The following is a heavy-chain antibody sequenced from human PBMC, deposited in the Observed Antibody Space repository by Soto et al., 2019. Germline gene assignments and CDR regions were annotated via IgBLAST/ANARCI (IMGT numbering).Heavy chain of an antibody. V-gene: IGHV3-23*01. CDR2: ISGSGGST. Sequence: GGSLRLSCAASGFTFSSYVMSWVRQAPGKGLEWVSAISGSGGSTYYADSVKGRFTISRDNSKNTLYLQMNSLRAEDTAVYYCAKATNYDILTGYYNVLPGHLYYFDYWGQGTLVTVSS. D-gene: IGHD3-9*01. CDR1: GFTFSSYV. CDR3: AKATNYDILTGYYNVLPGHLYYFDY. J-gene: IGHJ4*02.